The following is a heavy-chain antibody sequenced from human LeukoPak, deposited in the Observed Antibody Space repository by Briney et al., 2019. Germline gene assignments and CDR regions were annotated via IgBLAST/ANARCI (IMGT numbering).Heavy chain of an antibody. CDR2: IKEDGSGK. CDR3: ARGVVVAAFSERSY. D-gene: IGHD6-19*01. J-gene: IGHJ4*02. CDR1: GFTFSTYW. Sequence: GGSLRLSCAVSGFTFSTYWMSWVRQAPGKGLEWVANIKEDGSGKYYVDSVKGRFTISRDNTQNSLYLQMNSLRAEDTAVYYCARGVVVAAFSERSYWGQGTLVTVSS. V-gene: IGHV3-7*01.